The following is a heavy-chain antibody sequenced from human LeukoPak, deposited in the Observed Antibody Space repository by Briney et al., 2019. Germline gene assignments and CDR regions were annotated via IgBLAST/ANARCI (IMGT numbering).Heavy chain of an antibody. V-gene: IGHV3-21*04. CDR3: AGVIAARPLYYFDY. CDR1: GFTFSSYS. D-gene: IGHD6-6*01. Sequence: GGSLRLSCAASGFTFSSYSMNWVRQAPGKGLEWVSSISSSSSYIYYADSVKGRFTISRDNAKNTLYLQMNSLRAEDTAVYYCAGVIAARPLYYFDYWGQGTLVTVSS. J-gene: IGHJ4*02. CDR2: ISSSSSYI.